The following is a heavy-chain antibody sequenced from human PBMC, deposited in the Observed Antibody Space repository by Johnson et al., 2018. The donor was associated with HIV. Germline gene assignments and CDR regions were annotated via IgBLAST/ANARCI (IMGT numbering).Heavy chain of an antibody. V-gene: IGHV3-11*04. CDR3: ARPGYYDSSGLDAFDI. CDR2: ISNSGETV. J-gene: IGHJ3*02. CDR1: GFTFSDYY. Sequence: QVQLVESGGGRAKPGGSLRLSCAVSGFTFSDYYMSWIRQAPGKGLEWVSYISNSGETVFYADSVKGRFTVSRDNTKNSLFLKIDTLRAEDTAVYYCARPGYYDSSGLDAFDIWGQGTMVTVSS. D-gene: IGHD3-22*01.